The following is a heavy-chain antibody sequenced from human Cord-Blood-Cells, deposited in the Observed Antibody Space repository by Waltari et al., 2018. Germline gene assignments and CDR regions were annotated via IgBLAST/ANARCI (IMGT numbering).Heavy chain of an antibody. CDR2: IYYSGST. D-gene: IGHD2-21*02. V-gene: IGHV4-39*07. J-gene: IGHJ4*02. CDR3: ARQEYCGGDCYYDY. Sequence: QLQLQESGPGLVKPSETLSLTCTVSGGSIRRSSYYWGWFREPPGKGLEWIGSIYYSGSTYYNPSLKSRVTISVDTSKNQFSLKLSSVTAADTAVYYCARQEYCGGDCYYDYWGQGTLVTVSS. CDR1: GGSIRRSSYY.